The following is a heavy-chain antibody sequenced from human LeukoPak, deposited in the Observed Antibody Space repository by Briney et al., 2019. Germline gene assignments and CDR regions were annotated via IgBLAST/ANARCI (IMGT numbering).Heavy chain of an antibody. CDR1: GFTFSDYY. V-gene: IGHV3-11*06. Sequence: PGGSLRLSCAASGFTFSDYYMSWIRQAPGKGLEWVSYISSSSSYTNYADSVKGRFTISRDNAKNSLYLQMNSLRAEDTAVYYCAPHIAVAYDAFDFWGQGTMVTVSS. J-gene: IGHJ3*01. CDR3: APHIAVAYDAFDF. D-gene: IGHD6-19*01. CDR2: ISSSSSYT.